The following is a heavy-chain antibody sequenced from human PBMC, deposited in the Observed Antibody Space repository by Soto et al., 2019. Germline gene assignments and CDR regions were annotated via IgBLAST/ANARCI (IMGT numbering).Heavy chain of an antibody. Sequence: QLHLVQSGAVVKKPGASVTVSCSASGYPVTAYYMHWVRQAPGRGLEWMGGINPATGAAKYTQTFQGRGTMTGDTSTAKVFMELSGLTSEDTAVFYCARGGGVGVAGSAAFDMWGQGTLVTVSS. CDR1: GYPVTAYY. V-gene: IGHV1-2*02. J-gene: IGHJ3*02. D-gene: IGHD3-3*01. CDR3: ARGGGVGVAGSAAFDM. CDR2: INPATGAA.